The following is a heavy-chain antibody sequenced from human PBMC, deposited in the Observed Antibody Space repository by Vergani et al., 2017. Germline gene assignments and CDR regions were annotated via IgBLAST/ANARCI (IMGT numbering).Heavy chain of an antibody. CDR1: GFTFSSYA. D-gene: IGHD2-8*01. Sequence: QVQLVESGGGVVQPGRSLRLSCAASGFTFSSYAMHWVRQAPGKGLEWVAVISYDGSNKYYADSVKGRFTISRDNSKNTPYLQMNSLRAEDTAVYYCARDRSNKGAYGMDVWGQGP. V-gene: IGHV3-30-3*01. J-gene: IGHJ6*02. CDR3: ARDRSNKGAYGMDV. CDR2: ISYDGSNK.